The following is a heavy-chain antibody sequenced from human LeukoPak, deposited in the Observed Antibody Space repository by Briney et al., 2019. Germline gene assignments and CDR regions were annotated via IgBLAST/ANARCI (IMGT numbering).Heavy chain of an antibody. Sequence: KPSETLSLTCTVSGGSISSYYWSWIRQHPGKGLEWIGYIYYSGSTYYNPSLKSRVTISVDTSKNQFSLELSSVTAADTAVYYCARESGGYGDYHHWGQGTLVTVSS. CDR1: GGSISSYY. D-gene: IGHD4-17*01. V-gene: IGHV4-59*06. CDR2: IYYSGST. J-gene: IGHJ5*02. CDR3: ARESGGYGDYHH.